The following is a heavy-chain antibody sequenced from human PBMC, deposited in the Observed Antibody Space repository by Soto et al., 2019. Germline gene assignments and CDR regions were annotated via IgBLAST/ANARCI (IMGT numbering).Heavy chain of an antibody. CDR1: GGTFSSYA. V-gene: IGHV1-69*01. CDR3: ARGPVVVIPYYFDY. D-gene: IGHD3-22*01. J-gene: IGHJ4*02. Sequence: QVQLVQSGAEVKKPGSSVKVSCKASGGTFSSYAISWVRQAPGQGLEWMGGIIPIFGTANYAQKFQGRVTITADESTSIAYMELSSLRSEDTAVYYCARGPVVVIPYYFDYWGQGTLVTVSS. CDR2: IIPIFGTA.